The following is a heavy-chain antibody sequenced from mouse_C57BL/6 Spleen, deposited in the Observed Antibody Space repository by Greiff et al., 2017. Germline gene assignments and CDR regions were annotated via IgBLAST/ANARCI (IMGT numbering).Heavy chain of an antibody. D-gene: IGHD1-1*01. J-gene: IGHJ2*01. V-gene: IGHV1-15*01. Sequence: VQLQQSGAELVRPGASVTLSCKASGYTFTDYEMHWVKQTPVHGLEWIGAIDPETGGTAYNQKFKGKAILTADKSSSTAYMELRSLTSEDSAGYYGTRSGLDYGISYGYFYYWGQGTTLTVAT. CDR3: TRSGLDYGISYGYFYY. CDR1: GYTFTDYE. CDR2: IDPETGGT.